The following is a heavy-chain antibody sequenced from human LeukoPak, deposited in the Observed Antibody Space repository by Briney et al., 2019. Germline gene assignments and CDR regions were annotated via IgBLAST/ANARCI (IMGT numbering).Heavy chain of an antibody. J-gene: IGHJ5*02. D-gene: IGHD5-12*01. CDR2: IYYSGNT. Sequence: KPSETLSHTCSVSGDSIAATSYYWAWIRQPPGEGLEWIGSIYYSGNTNYDPSLQSRVTMSVDTSKNQFFLSLSSVTAAYTAVYYCARHIRYTYGPNWFHRWGQGTLVTVSS. CDR3: ARHIRYTYGPNWFHR. V-gene: IGHV4-39*01. CDR1: GDSIAATSYY.